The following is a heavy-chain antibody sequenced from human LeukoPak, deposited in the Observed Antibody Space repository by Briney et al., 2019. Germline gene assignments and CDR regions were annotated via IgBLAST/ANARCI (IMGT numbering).Heavy chain of an antibody. D-gene: IGHD3-10*01. Sequence: PGGSLRLSCAASGFTFSSYGMHWVRQAPGKGLEWVAVISYDGSNKYYADSVKGRFTISRDNSKNTLYLQMNSLRAEDTAVYYCAKDADYYGSVYYFDYWGQGTLVTVSS. CDR3: AKDADYYGSVYYFDY. CDR2: ISYDGSNK. V-gene: IGHV3-30*18. J-gene: IGHJ4*02. CDR1: GFTFSSYG.